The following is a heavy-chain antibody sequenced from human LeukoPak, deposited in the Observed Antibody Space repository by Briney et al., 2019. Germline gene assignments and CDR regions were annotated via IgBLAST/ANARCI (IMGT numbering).Heavy chain of an antibody. V-gene: IGHV4-59*08. CDR2: IYYTGST. CDR1: GGSISSNY. D-gene: IGHD2-21*02. CDR3: ARGDYYFDI. Sequence: PSETLSLTRTVSGGSISSNYWSWIRQPPGKGLEWIGYIYYTGSTIYNPSLKGRVSVSLDTSKNQFSLRLSSVTAADTAVYYCARGDYYFDIWGQGTLVTVSS. J-gene: IGHJ4*02.